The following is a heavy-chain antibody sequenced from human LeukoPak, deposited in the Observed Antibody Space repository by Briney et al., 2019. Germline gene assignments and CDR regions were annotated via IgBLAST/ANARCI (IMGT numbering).Heavy chain of an antibody. CDR3: ARGVGGYDLSFYYYGMDV. CDR2: TYYRSKWYN. D-gene: IGHD5-12*01. V-gene: IGHV6-1*01. CDR1: GDSVSSSSAA. J-gene: IGHJ6*04. Sequence: SQTLSLTCAISGDSVSSSSAAWNWIRQSPSRGLEWLGRTYYRSKWYNDYAVPVKSRITINPDTSKNQFSLQLNSVTPEDTAVYYCARGVGGYDLSFYYYGMDVWGKGTTVTVSS.